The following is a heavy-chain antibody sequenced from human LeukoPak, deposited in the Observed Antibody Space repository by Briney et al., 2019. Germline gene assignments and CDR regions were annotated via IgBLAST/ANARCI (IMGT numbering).Heavy chain of an antibody. J-gene: IGHJ4*02. Sequence: GGSLRLSCAASGFTFTSYGMHWVRQAPGKGLEWVGRSRDKSKSYTTDYAASVKGRFTISRDDSQNSLHLQMNSLKSEDSAVYFCIRVGYFGSGSRFFDYWGQGTLVTVSS. CDR2: SRDKSKSYTT. V-gene: IGHV3-72*01. CDR1: GFTFTSYG. D-gene: IGHD3-10*01. CDR3: IRVGYFGSGSRFFDY.